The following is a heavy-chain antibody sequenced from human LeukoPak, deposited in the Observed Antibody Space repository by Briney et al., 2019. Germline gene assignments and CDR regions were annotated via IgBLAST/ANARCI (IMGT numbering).Heavy chain of an antibody. J-gene: IGHJ6*02. CDR2: VYYGGDA. Sequence: SETLSLTCTVSGGSIDSSGSYWGWIRQPPGKGLEWIGCVYYGGDAYYNLSLKSRVTISADLSKNQFSLSLISVTAADTALYYCARLFSRGWPYYYGLGAWGQGTTVTVSS. CDR1: GGSIDSSGSY. V-gene: IGHV4-39*01. CDR3: ARLFSRGWPYYYGLGA. D-gene: IGHD6-19*01.